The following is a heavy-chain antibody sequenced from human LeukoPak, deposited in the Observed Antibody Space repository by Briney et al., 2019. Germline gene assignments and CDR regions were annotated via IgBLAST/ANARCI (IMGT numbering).Heavy chain of an antibody. D-gene: IGHD2-2*01. Sequence: SQTLSLTCAISGDSVSSNSAAWNWIRQSPSRGLEWLGRTYYRSKWYNDYAISVKSRITINSNTSKNQFCLQLTSVTPEDTAVYYCAGLVGVVPAAMYYYYGMDVWGQGTTVTVSS. J-gene: IGHJ6*02. CDR1: GDSVSSNSAA. CDR2: TYYRSKWYN. V-gene: IGHV6-1*01. CDR3: AGLVGVVPAAMYYYYGMDV.